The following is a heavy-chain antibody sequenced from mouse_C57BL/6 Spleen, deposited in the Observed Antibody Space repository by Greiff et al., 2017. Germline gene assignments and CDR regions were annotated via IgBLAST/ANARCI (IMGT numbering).Heavy chain of an antibody. CDR2: FYPGSGSI. D-gene: IGHD1-1*01. CDR1: GYTFTEYT. V-gene: IGHV1-62-2*01. CDR3: ARHEKGYYGSSSYAMDY. Sequence: VQLQQSGAELVKPGASVKLSCKASGYTFTEYTIHWVKQRSGQGLEWIGWFYPGSGSIKYNEKFKDKATLTADKSSSTVYMELSRLTSEDSAVYFCARHEKGYYGSSSYAMDYWGQGTSVTVSS. J-gene: IGHJ4*01.